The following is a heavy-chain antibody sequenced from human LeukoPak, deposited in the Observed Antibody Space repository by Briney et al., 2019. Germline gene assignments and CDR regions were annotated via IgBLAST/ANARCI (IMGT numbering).Heavy chain of an antibody. J-gene: IGHJ5*02. CDR3: ARDHPSSIAARPRWFDP. CDR1: GYTFTGYY. Sequence: ASVKVSCKASGYTFTGYYMHWVRQAPGQGLEWMGRINPNSGGTNYAQKFQGRVTMTGDTSISTAYMELSRLRSDDTAVYYCARDHPSSIAARPRWFDPWGQGTLVTVSS. CDR2: INPNSGGT. V-gene: IGHV1-2*06. D-gene: IGHD6-6*01.